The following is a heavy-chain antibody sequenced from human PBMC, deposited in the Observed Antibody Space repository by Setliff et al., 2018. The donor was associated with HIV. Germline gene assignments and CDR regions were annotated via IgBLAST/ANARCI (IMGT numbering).Heavy chain of an antibody. CDR1: GGTFSSYA. CDR2: IIPLFGSA. D-gene: IGHD6-6*01. V-gene: IGHV1-69*06. J-gene: IGHJ3*02. Sequence: SVKVSCKVSGGTFSSYAFSWVRQAPGQGLEGMGRIIPLFGSANYAHNFQGRVTITADKSTSTAYMELRSLISDDTAVYYCARDYSSSSRPSSDAFDIWGHGTMVTVSS. CDR3: ARDYSSSSRPSSDAFDI.